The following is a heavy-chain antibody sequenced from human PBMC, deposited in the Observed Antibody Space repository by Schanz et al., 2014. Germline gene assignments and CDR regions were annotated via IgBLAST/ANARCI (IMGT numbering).Heavy chain of an antibody. Sequence: QLQLRESGPGLVKPSETLSLICSVSGTSITSSTYYWGWIRQPPGKGPEWIGSISYSGNTYYTPALRVRVTISLDTPKTQSPLTLTAVTAADTAVYYCARPSSVVGITGWFDTWGQGTLVTVSS. J-gene: IGHJ5*02. D-gene: IGHD3-22*01. CDR2: ISYSGNT. CDR1: GTSITSSTYY. CDR3: ARPSSVVGITGWFDT. V-gene: IGHV4-39*01.